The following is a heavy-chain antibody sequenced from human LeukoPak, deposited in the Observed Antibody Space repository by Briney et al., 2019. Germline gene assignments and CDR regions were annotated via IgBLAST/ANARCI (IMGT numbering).Heavy chain of an antibody. CDR3: ARGDIAVAGKEGLFDY. D-gene: IGHD6-19*01. J-gene: IGHJ4*02. Sequence: SETLSLTCTVSGGSISSGTYYWSWIRQPPGKGLEWIGYIYHSGSTYYNPALKGRVTISVDRSKNQFSLKLSSVTAADTAVYYCARGDIAVAGKEGLFDYWGQGTLVSVSS. V-gene: IGHV4-30-2*01. CDR2: IYHSGST. CDR1: GGSISSGTYY.